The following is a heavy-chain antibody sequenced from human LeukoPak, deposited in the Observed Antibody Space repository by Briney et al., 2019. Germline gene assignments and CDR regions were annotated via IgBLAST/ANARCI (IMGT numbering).Heavy chain of an antibody. CDR2: INPSGGST. Sequence: ASVKVSCKASGYTFTSYYMHWVRQAPGQGLEWMGIINPSGGSTGYAQKFQGRVTMTRDTSTSTVYMELSSLRSEDTAVYYCARGVRSEITNFGVVNAFDYWGQGTLVTVSS. D-gene: IGHD3-3*01. J-gene: IGHJ4*02. CDR1: GYTFTSYY. CDR3: ARGVRSEITNFGVVNAFDY. V-gene: IGHV1-46*01.